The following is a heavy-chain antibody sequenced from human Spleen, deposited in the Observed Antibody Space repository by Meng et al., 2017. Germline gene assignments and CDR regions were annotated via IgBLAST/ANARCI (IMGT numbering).Heavy chain of an antibody. CDR2: IWYDGSER. CDR3: TRVSYSGSYYCDY. J-gene: IGHJ4*02. D-gene: IGHD1-26*01. V-gene: IGHV3-33*01. Sequence: QVQLVESGGGVVQPGRSLRLSCAASGFTFSNYGMHWVRQAPGKGLEWVAVIWYDGSERSYADSVKGRFIIPRDNSKNTLYLQVNSLRAEDTAVYYCTRVSYSGSYYCDYWGQGTLVTVSS. CDR1: GFTFSNYG.